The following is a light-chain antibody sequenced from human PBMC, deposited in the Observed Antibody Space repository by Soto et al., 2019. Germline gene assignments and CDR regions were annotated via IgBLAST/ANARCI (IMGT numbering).Light chain of an antibody. Sequence: DIQMTQSPSSLSASVGDRVTLTCRASQYISTSLNWYQQKPGNAPNLLIYDASRLQSGVPSWFSGSGSGTDFTLTITSLQPEDFGTYYCQQSYSTPTFGQGTRVDIK. CDR3: QQSYSTPT. CDR2: DAS. J-gene: IGKJ5*01. CDR1: QYISTS. V-gene: IGKV1-39*01.